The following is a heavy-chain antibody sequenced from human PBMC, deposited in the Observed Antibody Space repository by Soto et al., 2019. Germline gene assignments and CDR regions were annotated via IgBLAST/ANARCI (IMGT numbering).Heavy chain of an antibody. CDR1: GFTFSSYG. J-gene: IGHJ4*02. Sequence: QVQLVESGGGVVQPGRSLRLSCAASGFTFSSYGMHWVRQAPGKGLEGVAVISYDGSNKYYADSVKGRFTSSRDNSKNTLYLQMNSLRAEDTAVYYCAKEGGRYCSGGSCSVFDYWGQGTLVTVSS. CDR3: AKEGGRYCSGGSCSVFDY. CDR2: ISYDGSNK. V-gene: IGHV3-30*18. D-gene: IGHD2-15*01.